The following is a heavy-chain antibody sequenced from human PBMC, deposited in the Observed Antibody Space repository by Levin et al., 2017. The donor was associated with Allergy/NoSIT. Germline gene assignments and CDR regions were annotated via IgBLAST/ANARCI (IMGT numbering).Heavy chain of an antibody. J-gene: IGHJ3*02. CDR2: INPNSGGT. CDR3: ASIDTIFGVVTPGVDI. CDR1: GYTFTGYY. V-gene: IGHV1-2*02. Sequence: GGSLRLSCKASGYTFTGYYMHWVRQAPGQGLEWMGWINPNSGGTNYAQKFQGRVTMTRDTSISTAYMELSRLRSDDTAVYYCASIDTIFGVVTPGVDIWGQGTMVTVSS. D-gene: IGHD3-3*01.